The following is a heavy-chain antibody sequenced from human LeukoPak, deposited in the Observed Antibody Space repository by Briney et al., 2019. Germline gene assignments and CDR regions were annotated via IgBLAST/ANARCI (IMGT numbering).Heavy chain of an antibody. CDR2: ISGSGGST. CDR1: GFTFSSYA. D-gene: IGHD3-10*01. J-gene: IGHJ3*02. V-gene: IGHV3-23*01. CDR3: AREEHGSGSYYNPGGNDAFDI. Sequence: QSGGSLRLSCAASGFTFSSYAMSWVRQAPGKGLEWVSAISGSGGSTYYADSVKGRFTISRDNAKNSLYLQMNSLRAEDTAVYYCAREEHGSGSYYNPGGNDAFDIWGQGTMVTVSS.